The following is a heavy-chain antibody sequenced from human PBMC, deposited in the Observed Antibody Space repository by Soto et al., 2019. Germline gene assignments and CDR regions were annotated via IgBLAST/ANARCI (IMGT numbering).Heavy chain of an antibody. CDR3: ARVSGRGWYNWFDP. Sequence: QVQLMQSGAEVKKPGSSVKVSCKASGGNFTSHGVSWVRQAPGQGLEFMGGIMPIFGTTNYAQKFRGRVTITADEPTSTVYMELRSLRYEDTAVYYCARVSGRGWYNWFDPWGQGTPVTVSS. J-gene: IGHJ5*02. CDR1: GGNFTSHG. D-gene: IGHD6-19*01. CDR2: IMPIFGTT. V-gene: IGHV1-69*01.